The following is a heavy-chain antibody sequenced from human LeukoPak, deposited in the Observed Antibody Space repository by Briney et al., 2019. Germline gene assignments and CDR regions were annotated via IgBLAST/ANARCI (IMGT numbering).Heavy chain of an antibody. V-gene: IGHV3-33*01. J-gene: IGHJ4*02. CDR3: ARDSGIWDIVATPDDY. CDR2: IWYDGSNK. Sequence: QTGGSLRLSCAASGFTFSSYGMHWVRRAPGKGLEWVAVIWYDGSNKYYADSVKGRFTISRDNSKNTLYLQMNSLRAEDTAVYYCARDSGIWDIVATPDDYWGQGTLVTVSS. D-gene: IGHD5-12*01. CDR1: GFTFSSYG.